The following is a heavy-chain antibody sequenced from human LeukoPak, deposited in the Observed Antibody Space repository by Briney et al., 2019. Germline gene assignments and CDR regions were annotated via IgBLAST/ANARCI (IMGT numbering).Heavy chain of an antibody. CDR2: IRYDGSNK. V-gene: IGHV3-30*02. CDR1: GFTFSSYG. D-gene: IGHD3-22*01. J-gene: IGHJ4*02. Sequence: PGGSLRLSCAASGFTFSSYGMHWVRQAPGKVLEWVAFIRYDGSNKYYADSVKGRFTISRDNSKNTLYLQMNSLRAEDTAVYYCAKDTTWPYYYDSSGLDYWGQGALVTVSS. CDR3: AKDTTWPYYYDSSGLDY.